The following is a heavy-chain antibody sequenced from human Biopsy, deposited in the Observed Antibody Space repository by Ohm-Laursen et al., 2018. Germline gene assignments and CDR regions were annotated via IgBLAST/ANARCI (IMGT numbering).Heavy chain of an antibody. V-gene: IGHV3-30*18. J-gene: IGHJ3*02. D-gene: IGHD6-19*01. CDR2: IAYDGSNK. Sequence: SLRLSCAASGFGMYAMHWVRQPPGKGLEWLAVIAYDGSNKYYAESMKGRFTISRDRSRDTVHLQMNSLRYEDTALYYCAKDGGQWLGGAFDIWGHGTMVSVSS. CDR3: AKDGGQWLGGAFDI. CDR1: GFGMYA.